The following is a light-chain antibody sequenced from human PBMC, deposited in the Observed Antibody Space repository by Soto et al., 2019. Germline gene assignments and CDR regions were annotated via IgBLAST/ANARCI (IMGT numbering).Light chain of an antibody. CDR1: QSIMSH. CDR3: QQSYSVPRT. J-gene: IGKJ1*01. Sequence: DIQMTQSPSSLSASVGDRVSITCRASQSIMSHLNWYQQELGKAPKLLIYGASSLESGVPSRFSGSGSGTDFTLTIASLQPEDFATYFCQQSYSVPRTFDQGTKVEVK. V-gene: IGKV1-39*01. CDR2: GAS.